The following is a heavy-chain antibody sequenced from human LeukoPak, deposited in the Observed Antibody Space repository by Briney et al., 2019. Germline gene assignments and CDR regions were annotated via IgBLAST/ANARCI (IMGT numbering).Heavy chain of an antibody. CDR2: ISSSSSYI. CDR1: GFTFSSYS. V-gene: IGHV3-21*01. D-gene: IGHD1-26*01. J-gene: IGHJ4*02. CDR3: ARGIAGAITPFAY. Sequence: GGSLRLSCAASGFTFSSYSMNWVRQAPGKGLEWVSSISSSSSYIYYADSLKGRFTISKDNAKNSLYLQMNSLRAENTAVYYCARGIAGAITPFAYWGQPTLVTVSS.